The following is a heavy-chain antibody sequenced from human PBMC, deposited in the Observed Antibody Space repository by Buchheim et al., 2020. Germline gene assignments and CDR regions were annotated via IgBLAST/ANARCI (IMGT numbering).Heavy chain of an antibody. D-gene: IGHD3-22*01. V-gene: IGHV1-2*04. J-gene: IGHJ6*02. CDR3: ARKGFYYYDSSGNYLSPRGYDYYYYGMDV. CDR1: GYTFTGYY. Sequence: QVQLVQSGAEVKKPGASVKVSCKASGYTFTGYYMHWVRQAPGQGLEWMGWINPNSGGTNYAQKFQGWVTMTRDTSISTAYMELSRLRTDETAVYYCARKGFYYYDSSGNYLSPRGYDYYYYGMDVWGEGTT. CDR2: INPNSGGT.